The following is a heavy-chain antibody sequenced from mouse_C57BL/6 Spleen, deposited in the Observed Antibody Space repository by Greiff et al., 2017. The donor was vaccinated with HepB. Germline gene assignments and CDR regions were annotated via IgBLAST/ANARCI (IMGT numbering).Heavy chain of an antibody. D-gene: IGHD1-1*02. CDR3: ARSEVGGRYFDV. V-gene: IGHV1-50*01. Sequence: QVQLQQPGAELVKPGASVKLSCKASGYTFTSYWMQWVKQRPGQGLEWIGEIDPSDSYTNYNQKFRGKATLTVDTSSSTAYMQLSSLTSEDSAVYCCARSEVGGRYFDVWGTGTTVTVSS. CDR2: IDPSDSYT. J-gene: IGHJ1*03. CDR1: GYTFTSYW.